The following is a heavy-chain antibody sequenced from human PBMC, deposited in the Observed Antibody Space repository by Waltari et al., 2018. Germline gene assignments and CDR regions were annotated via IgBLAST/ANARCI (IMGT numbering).Heavy chain of an antibody. CDR2: ISWNSGSI. V-gene: IGHV3-9*01. D-gene: IGHD6-13*01. CDR3: AKDPIYSSSGGYFDY. J-gene: IGHJ4*02. Sequence: EVQLVESGGGLVQPGRSLRLSCAASGFTFDDYAMHWVRQAPGKGLEWVSGISWNSGSIGYADSVKGRFTISRDNAKNSLYLQMNSLRAEDTALNYCAKDPIYSSSGGYFDYWGQGTLVTVSS. CDR1: GFTFDDYA.